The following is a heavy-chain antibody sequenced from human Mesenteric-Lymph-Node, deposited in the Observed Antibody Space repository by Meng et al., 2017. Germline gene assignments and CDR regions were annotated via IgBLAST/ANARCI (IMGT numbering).Heavy chain of an antibody. CDR2: MWFDGIRK. Sequence: GRGGESGGGVVQPGRSLRLSCSTSGFTFSNYGMHWVRQAPGKGLEWVAVMWFDGIRKYYVDSVKGRFTVSRDNSKNTLYLQMNSLRAEDTAVYYCARDKVGFDYWGQGTLVTVSS. V-gene: IGHV3-33*01. D-gene: IGHD1-26*01. CDR3: ARDKVGFDY. J-gene: IGHJ4*02. CDR1: GFTFSNYG.